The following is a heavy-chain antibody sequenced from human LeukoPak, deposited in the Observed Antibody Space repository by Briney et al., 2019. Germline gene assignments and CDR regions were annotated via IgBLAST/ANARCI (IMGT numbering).Heavy chain of an antibody. CDR3: AKGSYYDSSGSFYFDY. J-gene: IGHJ4*02. D-gene: IGHD3-22*01. CDR1: GVTLSSYA. CDR2: ISGSGDNT. Sequence: GGSLRLSCAASGVTLSSYAMSWVRQAPGKGLEWVSGISGSGDNTYYADSVKGRFTISGDNSKNTLYVQVNSLGTEDTAAYYCAKGSYYDSSGSFYFDYWGQGTLVTVSS. V-gene: IGHV3-23*01.